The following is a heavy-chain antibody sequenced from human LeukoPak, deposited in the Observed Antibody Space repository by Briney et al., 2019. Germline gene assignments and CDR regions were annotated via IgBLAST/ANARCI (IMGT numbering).Heavy chain of an antibody. V-gene: IGHV4-59*13. CDR1: GGSIRGYY. D-gene: IGHD4-17*01. J-gene: IGHJ4*02. Sequence: SETLSLTCTVSGGSIRGYYWSWIRQPPGKGLEWIGYIYHTGSTNYNPTLESRVTVSVDTSKNQYSLKLDSVTAADTAVYYCATYLGSNVDYYFDSWGQGTLVTVSS. CDR3: ATYLGSNVDYYFDS. CDR2: IYHTGST.